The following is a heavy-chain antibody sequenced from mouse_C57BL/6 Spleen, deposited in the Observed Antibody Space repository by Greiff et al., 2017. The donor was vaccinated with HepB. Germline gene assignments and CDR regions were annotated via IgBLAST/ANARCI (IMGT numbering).Heavy chain of an antibody. Sequence: EVQLVESGGDLVKPGGSLKLSCAASGFTFSSYGMSWVRQTPDKRLEWVATISSGGSYTYYPDSVKGRFTISRENAKNTLYLQMSSLKSEDTAMYYCARPDGSSPYWYFDVWGTGTTVTVSS. CDR2: ISSGGSYT. CDR1: GFTFSSYG. J-gene: IGHJ1*03. V-gene: IGHV5-6*01. D-gene: IGHD1-1*01. CDR3: ARPDGSSPYWYFDV.